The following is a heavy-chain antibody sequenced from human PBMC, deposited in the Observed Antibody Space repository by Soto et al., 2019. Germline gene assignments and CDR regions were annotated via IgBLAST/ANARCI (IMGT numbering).Heavy chain of an antibody. D-gene: IGHD3-10*01. Sequence: ASVKVSCKASGYTFTGYYMHWVRQAPGQGLEWMGWINPNSGGTNYAQKFQGWVTMTRDTSISTAYMELSRLRSDDTAVYYCARDRRDGSGSYWAYNWFDPWGQGTLVTVSS. J-gene: IGHJ5*02. CDR3: ARDRRDGSGSYWAYNWFDP. V-gene: IGHV1-2*04. CDR1: GYTFTGYY. CDR2: INPNSGGT.